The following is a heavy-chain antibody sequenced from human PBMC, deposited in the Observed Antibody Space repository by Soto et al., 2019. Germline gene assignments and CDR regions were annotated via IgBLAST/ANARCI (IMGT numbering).Heavy chain of an antibody. D-gene: IGHD4-4*01. V-gene: IGHV3-30-3*01. CDR2: VSYDGSNK. Sequence: QVQLVESGGGVVQPGRSLRLFCAASGFTFSSYAMHWVRQAPGKGLEWVAVVSYDGSNKYYADSVKGRFTISRDNSKNTLYLQMNSLRLEDTAVYYCARPLWRDDYNWGYFDLWGRGTLVTVSS. CDR3: ARPLWRDDYNWGYFDL. J-gene: IGHJ2*01. CDR1: GFTFSSYA.